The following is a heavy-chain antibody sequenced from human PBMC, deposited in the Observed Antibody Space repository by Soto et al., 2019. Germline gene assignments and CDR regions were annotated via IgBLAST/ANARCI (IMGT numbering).Heavy chain of an antibody. CDR3: ARGPSADKIDF. J-gene: IGHJ4*02. D-gene: IGHD3-3*01. CDR1: GGSVSSGGYF. Sequence: QVQLQESGPGLVEPSQTLSLTCTVSGGSVSSGGYFWSWIRQPPGEGLEWIGHIYNSGSTYSNPSLRGRVTISVDRSKSQCSLKLSSVTAADTAVYYCARGPSADKIDFWGQGTLVTVSS. V-gene: IGHV4-30-4*01. CDR2: IYNSGST.